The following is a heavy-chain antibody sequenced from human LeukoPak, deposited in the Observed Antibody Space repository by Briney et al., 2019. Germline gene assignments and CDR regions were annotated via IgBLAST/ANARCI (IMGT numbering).Heavy chain of an antibody. CDR3: ARDHCSSTSCDS. J-gene: IGHJ4*02. CDR2: MNPVSGIA. D-gene: IGHD2-2*01. Sequence: GASVKVSCKASGYTFTNFDINWVRQAPGQGLEWMGWMNPVSGIAGSTQKFQGRVTLTRDTSISTAYMELSRLRSDDTAVYYCARDHCSSTSCDSWGQGTLVTVSS. V-gene: IGHV1-8*01. CDR1: GYTFTNFD.